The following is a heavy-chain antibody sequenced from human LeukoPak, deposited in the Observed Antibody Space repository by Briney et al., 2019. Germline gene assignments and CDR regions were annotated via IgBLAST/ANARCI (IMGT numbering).Heavy chain of an antibody. D-gene: IGHD2-2*01. Sequence: PETLSLTCTVSGGSISSYYWSWIRQPAGKGLEWVGRIYASGSTNYNPSLTSRVTMSVDTSKNQFSLQLSSVTAADTAVYYCARGIVVVRDYYYMDVWGKGTTVTVSS. V-gene: IGHV4-4*07. CDR2: IYASGST. CDR1: GGSISSYY. J-gene: IGHJ6*03. CDR3: ARGIVVVRDYYYMDV.